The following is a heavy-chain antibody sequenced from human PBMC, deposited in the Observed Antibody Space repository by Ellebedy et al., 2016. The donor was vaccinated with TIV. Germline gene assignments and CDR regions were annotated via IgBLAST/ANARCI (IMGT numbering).Heavy chain of an antibody. CDR3: AKNWDSSSSAIDY. Sequence: GESLKISXAASGFSFSSYWMSWVRQAPGKGLEWVSTISGSGYSTYYADAVKGRFTISRDSSKNTLYLQMNSLRGEDTALYYCAKNWDSSSSAIDYWGQGTLVTVSS. V-gene: IGHV3-23*01. J-gene: IGHJ4*02. D-gene: IGHD3-22*01. CDR1: GFSFSSYW. CDR2: ISGSGYST.